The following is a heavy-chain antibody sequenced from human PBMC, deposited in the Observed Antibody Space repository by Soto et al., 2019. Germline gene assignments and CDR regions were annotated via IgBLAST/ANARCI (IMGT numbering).Heavy chain of an antibody. CDR2: VYYTGST. J-gene: IGHJ4*02. CDR3: AEYRRLSGTYYFPY. Sequence: ASETLSLTCAVYGGSFSGYYWSWIRQTPGRGLEWMGYVYYTGSTNYNPSLNGRVAMSIDRSRSQFSLDLRSVTAADTAVYFCAEYRRLSGTYYFPYWGQGALVTVSS. V-gene: IGHV4-34*11. CDR1: GGSFSGYY. D-gene: IGHD1-7*01.